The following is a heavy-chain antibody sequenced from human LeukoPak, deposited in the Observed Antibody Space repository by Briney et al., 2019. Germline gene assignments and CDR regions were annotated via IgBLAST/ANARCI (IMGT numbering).Heavy chain of an antibody. J-gene: IGHJ6*03. CDR2: LYTGGGT. V-gene: IGHV4-61*02. Sequence: SQTLSLTCTVSGGSISSGSYYWSWIRQPAGKGLEWIGRLYTGGGTTYNPSLKSRVIVSVDKSKNQFSLNLTSVTAADTAIYYCARVFGESWYFYMDVWGKGTTVTVSS. D-gene: IGHD3-10*01. CDR3: ARVFGESWYFYMDV. CDR1: GGSISSGSYY.